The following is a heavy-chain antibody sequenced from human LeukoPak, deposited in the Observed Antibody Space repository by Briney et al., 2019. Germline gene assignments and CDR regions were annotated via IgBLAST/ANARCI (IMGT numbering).Heavy chain of an antibody. D-gene: IGHD3-3*01. CDR2: INPNSGGT. CDR3: ARVLGGPITIFGVVIDSDAFDI. V-gene: IGHV1-2*02. CDR1: VYTFTGYY. J-gene: IGHJ3*02. Sequence: ASVKVSCKASVYTFTGYYMHWVRQAPGQGLEWMGWINPNSGGTNYAQKFQGRVTMTRDTSISKAYMELSRLRSDDTAVYYCARVLGGPITIFGVVIDSDAFDIWGQGTMVTVSS.